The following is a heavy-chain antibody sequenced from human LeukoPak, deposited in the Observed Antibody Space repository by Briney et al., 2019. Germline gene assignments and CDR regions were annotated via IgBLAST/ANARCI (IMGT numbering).Heavy chain of an antibody. V-gene: IGHV3-30*04. D-gene: IGHD1-26*01. Sequence: PGRSLRLSCAASGFTFSSYAMHWVRQAPGKGLEWVTIISYDGSNKYYADSVKGRFTISRDNAKNSLYLQMNSLRAEDTAVYYCARDMRVGATHFDYWGQGTLVTVSS. CDR2: ISYDGSNK. CDR1: GFTFSSYA. J-gene: IGHJ4*02. CDR3: ARDMRVGATHFDY.